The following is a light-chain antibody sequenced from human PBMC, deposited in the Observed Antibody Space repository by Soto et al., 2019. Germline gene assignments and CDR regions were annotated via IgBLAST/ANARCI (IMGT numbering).Light chain of an antibody. CDR3: GAWDDSLNGHVV. Sequence: QSVLTQPPSASGTPGQRVTISCSGSSSNIGTNSVNWYQQLPGTAPKVLIYNTNERPSGVPDRFYGSKSGTSDSLAITRLQSEEEADYYCGAWDDSLNGHVVFGGGTKLTVL. V-gene: IGLV1-44*01. J-gene: IGLJ2*01. CDR1: SSNIGTNS. CDR2: NTN.